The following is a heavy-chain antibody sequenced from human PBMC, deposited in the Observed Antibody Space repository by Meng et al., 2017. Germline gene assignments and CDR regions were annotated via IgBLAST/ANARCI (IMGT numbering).Heavy chain of an antibody. CDR1: GGSISSGGYY. J-gene: IGHJ3*02. CDR2: IYYSGST. Sequence: SETLSLTCTVSGGSISSGGYYWSWIRQHPGKGLEWIGYIYYSGSTYYNPSLKSRVTISVDTSKNQFSLKLSSVTAADTAVYYCAAYKHYCDSSGSIRSFDIWGQGTMVTVSS. CDR3: AAYKHYCDSSGSIRSFDI. D-gene: IGHD3-22*01. V-gene: IGHV4-31*03.